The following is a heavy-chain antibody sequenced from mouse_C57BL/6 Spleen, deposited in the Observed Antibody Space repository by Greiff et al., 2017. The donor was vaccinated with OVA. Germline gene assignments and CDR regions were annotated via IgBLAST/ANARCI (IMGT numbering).Heavy chain of an antibody. V-gene: IGHV5-4*01. Sequence: EVKLVESGGGLVKPGGSLKLSCAASGFPFSSYAMSWVRQTPEKRLEWVATISDGGSYTYYPDNVKGRFTISRDNAKNNLYLQMSHLKSEDTAMYYCARDDYWGQGTTLTVSS. CDR3: ARDDY. CDR2: ISDGGSYT. J-gene: IGHJ2*01. CDR1: GFPFSSYA.